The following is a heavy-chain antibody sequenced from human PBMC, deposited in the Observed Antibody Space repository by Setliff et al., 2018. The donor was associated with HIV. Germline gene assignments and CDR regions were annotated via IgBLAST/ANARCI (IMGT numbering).Heavy chain of an antibody. D-gene: IGHD3-3*02. J-gene: IGHJ4*02. Sequence: GGSLRLSCVASRFTFNDYWMSWVRQAPGKGLEWVSGITDRGDKTYYADSVRGRFTISRDDSKSTLYLHMNSLRVEDTAMYYCVRDHFLKTELSEIDVFDLWGQGTLVTVSS. CDR2: ITDRGDKT. V-gene: IGHV3-23*01. CDR1: RFTFNDYW. CDR3: VRDHFLKTELSEIDVFDL.